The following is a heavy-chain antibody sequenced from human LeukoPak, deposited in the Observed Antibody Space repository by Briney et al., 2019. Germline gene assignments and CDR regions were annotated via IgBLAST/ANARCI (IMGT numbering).Heavy chain of an antibody. D-gene: IGHD2/OR15-2a*01. Sequence: SQTLSLTCTVSGGSISSGGYYWSWIRQHPGKGPEWIGYIYYSGSTYYNPSLKSRVTISVDTSKNQFSLKLSSVTAADTAVYYCARAALSLVWFDPWGQGTLVTVSS. CDR2: IYYSGST. V-gene: IGHV4-31*03. CDR1: GGSISSGGYY. CDR3: ARAALSLVWFDP. J-gene: IGHJ5*02.